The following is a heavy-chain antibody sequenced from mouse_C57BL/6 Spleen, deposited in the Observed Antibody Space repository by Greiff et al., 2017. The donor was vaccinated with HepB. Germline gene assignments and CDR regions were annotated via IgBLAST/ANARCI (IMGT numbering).Heavy chain of an antibody. Sequence: VQLQQSGPELVKPGASVKISCKASGYSFTDYNMNWVKQSNGKSLEWIGVINPNYGTTSYNQKFKGKATLTVDQSSSTAYMQLNSLTSEDSAVYYGASRYYYGSSSYAMDYWGQGTSVTVSS. CDR3: ASRYYYGSSSYAMDY. V-gene: IGHV1-39*01. CDR2: INPNYGTT. J-gene: IGHJ4*01. CDR1: GYSFTDYN. D-gene: IGHD1-1*01.